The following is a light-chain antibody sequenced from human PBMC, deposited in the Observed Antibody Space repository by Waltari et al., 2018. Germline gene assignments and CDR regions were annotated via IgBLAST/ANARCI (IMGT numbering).Light chain of an antibody. CDR3: QHYVRLPGT. V-gene: IGKV3-20*01. Sequence: EIVLTQSPGTLSLSPGDRVTLTCRASQSVSRDLAWYQQKPGKAPKLLIYGASSRATGIPDRFSGSGSGTDFSLTISRLEPEDFAVYYCQHYVRLPGTFGQGTKVEIK. CDR2: GAS. CDR1: QSVSRD. J-gene: IGKJ1*01.